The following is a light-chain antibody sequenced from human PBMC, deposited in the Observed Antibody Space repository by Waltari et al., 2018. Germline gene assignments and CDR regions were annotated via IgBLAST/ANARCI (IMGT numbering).Light chain of an antibody. J-gene: IGKJ2*01. CDR1: QGISSY. CDR3: QQLNSYPRT. V-gene: IGKV1-9*01. Sequence: DIQLTQSPSFLSASVGARVPITCRASQGISSYLAWYQQKPGKAPKLLIYAASTLQSGVPSRFSGSGSGTEFTLTISSLQPEDFATYYCQQLNSYPRTFGQGTKLEIQ. CDR2: AAS.